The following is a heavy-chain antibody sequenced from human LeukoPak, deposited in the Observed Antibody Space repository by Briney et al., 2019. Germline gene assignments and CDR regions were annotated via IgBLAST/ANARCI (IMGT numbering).Heavy chain of an antibody. V-gene: IGHV3-21*01. CDR1: GFTFSSYS. CDR3: AREEQQLVGWFDP. D-gene: IGHD6-13*01. Sequence: GGSLRLSCAASGFTFSSYSMNWVRQAPGKGLEWVSSISSSSSYIYYADSVKGRFTISRDNAKNSLYLQMNSLRAEDTAVYYCAREEQQLVGWFDPWGQGNLVTVSS. J-gene: IGHJ5*02. CDR2: ISSSSSYI.